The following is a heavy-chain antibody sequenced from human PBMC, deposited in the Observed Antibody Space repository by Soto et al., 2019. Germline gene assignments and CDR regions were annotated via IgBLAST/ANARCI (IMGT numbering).Heavy chain of an antibody. V-gene: IGHV3-30-3*01. J-gene: IGHJ4*02. CDR3: ARVPSSSGRAHFDY. CDR2: ISYDGSNK. D-gene: IGHD2-15*01. CDR1: GFTYSTYT. Sequence: GGSLRLSCAASGFTYSTYTMHWVRQAPGKGLEWVAVISYDGSNKYYADSVKGRFTISRDNSKNTLYLQMNSLRAEDTAVYYCARVPSSSGRAHFDYWGQGTLVTVSS.